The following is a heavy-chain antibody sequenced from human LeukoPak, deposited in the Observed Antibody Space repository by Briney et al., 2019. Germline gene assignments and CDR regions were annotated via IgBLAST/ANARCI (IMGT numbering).Heavy chain of an antibody. J-gene: IGHJ4*02. CDR1: GYSFPSYW. CDR2: IYPGDSDT. CDR3: ARLSSQTVPYIAAPDY. V-gene: IGHV5-51*01. Sequence: GESLKISCKGSGYSFPSYWIGWVRQMPGKGLEWMGIIYPGDSDTRYSPSFQGQVTISADKSISTAYLQWSSLKASDTAMYYCARLSSQTVPYIAAPDYWGQGTLVTVSS. D-gene: IGHD6-13*01.